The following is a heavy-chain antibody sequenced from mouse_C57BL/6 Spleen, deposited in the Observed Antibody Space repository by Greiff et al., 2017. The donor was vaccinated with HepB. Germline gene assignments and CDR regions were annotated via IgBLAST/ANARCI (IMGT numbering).Heavy chain of an antibody. V-gene: IGHV1-53*01. J-gene: IGHJ1*03. Sequence: QVHVKQPGTELVKPGASVKLSCKASGYTFTSYWMHWVKQRPGQGLEWIGNINPSNGGTNYNEKFKSKATLTVDKSSSTAYMQLSSLTSEDSAVYYCARPFITTWYFDVWGTGTTVTVSS. CDR2: INPSNGGT. CDR3: ARPFITTWYFDV. D-gene: IGHD1-1*01. CDR1: GYTFTSYW.